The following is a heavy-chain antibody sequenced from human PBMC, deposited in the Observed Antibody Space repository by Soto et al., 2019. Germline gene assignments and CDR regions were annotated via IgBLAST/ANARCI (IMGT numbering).Heavy chain of an antibody. D-gene: IGHD2-8*01. Sequence: GGALRLSCAASGFTFSSYSMNWVRQAPGKGLEWVSSISSSSSYIYYADSVKGRFTISRDNAKNSLYLQMNSLRAEDTAVYYCARVKCTNGVCYTDYWGQGTLVTVS. J-gene: IGHJ4*02. V-gene: IGHV3-21*01. CDR1: GFTFSSYS. CDR3: ARVKCTNGVCYTDY. CDR2: ISSSSSYI.